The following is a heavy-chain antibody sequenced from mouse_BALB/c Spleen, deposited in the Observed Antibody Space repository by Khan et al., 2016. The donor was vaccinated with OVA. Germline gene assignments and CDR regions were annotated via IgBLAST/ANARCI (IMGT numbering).Heavy chain of an antibody. CDR3: ARELRLGGFAY. V-gene: IGHV2-6-7*01. CDR1: GFSLTDYG. D-gene: IGHD1-2*01. Sequence: QVRLQQSGPGLVAPSQSLSITCTVSGFSLTDYGVNWVHQPPGKGLEWLGMIWGDGSTDYNSALKSRLSISKDNSKSQVFLKMNSLQTDDTARYYCARELRLGGFAYWGQGTLVTVSA. J-gene: IGHJ3*01. CDR2: IWGDGST.